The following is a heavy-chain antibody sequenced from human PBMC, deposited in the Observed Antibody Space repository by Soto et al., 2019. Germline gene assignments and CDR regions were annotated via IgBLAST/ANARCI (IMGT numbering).Heavy chain of an antibody. V-gene: IGHV5-51*01. CDR2: IYPGDSDT. CDR3: ARHIRDYYDSSGYPAWFDP. D-gene: IGHD3-22*01. CDR1: GYSFTSYW. Sequence: GESLKISCKASGYSFTSYWIAWVRQVPGKGLEWMGIIYPGDSDTRYSPSFQGQVTISADKSISTAYLQWSSLKASDTAMYYCARHIRDYYDSSGYPAWFDPWGQGTLVTVSS. J-gene: IGHJ5*02.